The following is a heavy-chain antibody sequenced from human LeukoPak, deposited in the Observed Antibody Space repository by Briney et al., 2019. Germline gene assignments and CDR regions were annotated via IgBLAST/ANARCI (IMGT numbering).Heavy chain of an antibody. CDR2: IYYSGST. Sequence: SETLSLTCTVSGGSISSYYWSWIRQPPGKGLEWMGYIYYSGSTNYNPSLKSRVTISVDTSKNQFSLKLSSVTAADTAVYYCARDSTSFYGMDVWGQGTTVTVSS. CDR1: GGSISSYY. J-gene: IGHJ6*02. V-gene: IGHV4-59*01. CDR3: ARDSTSFYGMDV. D-gene: IGHD2-2*01.